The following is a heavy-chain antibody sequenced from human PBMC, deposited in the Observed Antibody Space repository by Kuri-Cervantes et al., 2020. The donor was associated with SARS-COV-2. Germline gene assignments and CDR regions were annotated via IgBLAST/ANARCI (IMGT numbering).Heavy chain of an antibody. CDR1: GVSFSGYN. Sequence: GSLRLSCAAYGVSFSGYNWSWVRQPPGKGLEWIGEINHSRSTNYNPSPKNRVTISVDKSKNQFSLQLSTVTAADTAVYYCARDPSDYGSGSNYYMDVWGKGTTVTVSS. CDR2: INHSRST. V-gene: IGHV4-34*01. D-gene: IGHD3-10*01. J-gene: IGHJ6*03. CDR3: ARDPSDYGSGSNYYMDV.